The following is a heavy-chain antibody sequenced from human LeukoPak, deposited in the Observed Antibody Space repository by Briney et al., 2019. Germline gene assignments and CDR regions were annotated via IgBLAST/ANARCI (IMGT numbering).Heavy chain of an antibody. Sequence: PSETLSLTCTVSGGSITGSSYYWGWIRQPPGKGLEWIGSMYYSGSTYYNPSLKSRLTISVDTSKNQFSLKLTSVTAADTAVYYCARQYYDNTGYYYFDYWGQGTLVTASS. CDR2: MYYSGST. CDR1: GGSITGSSYY. J-gene: IGHJ4*02. CDR3: ARQYYDNTGYYYFDY. V-gene: IGHV4-39*01. D-gene: IGHD3-22*01.